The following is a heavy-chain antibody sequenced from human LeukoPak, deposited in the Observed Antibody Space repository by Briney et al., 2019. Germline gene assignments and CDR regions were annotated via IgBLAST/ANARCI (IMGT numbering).Heavy chain of an antibody. V-gene: IGHV4-61*02. Sequence: SQTLSLTCTVSGGSISSGSYYWSWIRQPAGKGLEWIGRIYTSGSTNYNPSLKSRVTISVDTSKNQFSLKLSPVTAADTAVYYCARSPSYTIFGVVTYWFDPWGQGTLVTVSS. CDR1: GGSISSGSYY. CDR3: ARSPSYTIFGVVTYWFDP. D-gene: IGHD3-3*01. J-gene: IGHJ5*02. CDR2: IYTSGST.